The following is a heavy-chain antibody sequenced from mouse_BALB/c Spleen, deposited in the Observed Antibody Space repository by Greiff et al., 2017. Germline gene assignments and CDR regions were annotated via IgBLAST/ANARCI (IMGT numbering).Heavy chain of an antibody. D-gene: IGHD1-1*01. J-gene: IGHJ1*01. Sequence: QVQLQQSGPELVKPGASVRISCKASGYTFTSYYIHWVKQRPGQGLEWIGWIYPGNVNTKYNEKFKGKATLTADKSSSTAYMQLSSLTSEDSAVYFCARRGCSSYRYWYFDVWGAETTVTVSS. CDR3: ARRGCSSYRYWYFDV. CDR1: GYTFTSYY. CDR2: IYPGNVNT. V-gene: IGHV1S56*01.